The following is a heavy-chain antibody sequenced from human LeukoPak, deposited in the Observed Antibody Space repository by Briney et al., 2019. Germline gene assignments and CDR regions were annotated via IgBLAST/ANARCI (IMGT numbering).Heavy chain of an antibody. CDR3: ARLGRVATVGTYNCHSMDV. Sequence: LGTPSPPRTFSGDSISAFPWGWVRGPPGKGLGWVAFLYFGGSTGYNPSLKGRVTISMDTSKNQLSLKLTTVTAADTAVYYCARLGRVATVGTYNCHSMDVWGQGTTVTVSS. CDR2: LYFGGST. CDR1: GDSISAFP. V-gene: IGHV4-59*08. J-gene: IGHJ6*02. D-gene: IGHD4-23*01.